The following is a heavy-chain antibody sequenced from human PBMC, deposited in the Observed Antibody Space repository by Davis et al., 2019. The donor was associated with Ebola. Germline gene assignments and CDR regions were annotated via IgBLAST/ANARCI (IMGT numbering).Heavy chain of an antibody. CDR2: IRSKANSYAT. V-gene: IGHV3-73*01. CDR3: ASLSGGGYSYGEYYFDY. J-gene: IGHJ4*02. CDR1: GFTFSGSA. D-gene: IGHD5-18*01. Sequence: GESLKISCAASGFTFSGSAMHWVRQASGKGLEWVGRIRSKANSYATAYAASVKGRFTISRDDSKNTAYLQMNSLKTKDTAVYYCASLSGGGYSYGEYYFDYWGQGTLVTVSS.